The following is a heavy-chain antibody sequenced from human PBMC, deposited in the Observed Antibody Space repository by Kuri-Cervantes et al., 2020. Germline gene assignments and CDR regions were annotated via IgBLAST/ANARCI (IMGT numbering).Heavy chain of an antibody. CDR2: IRYDGSNK. V-gene: IGHV3-30*02. Sequence: GGSLRLSCAASGFTFSSYGMHWVRQAPGKGLEWVAFIRYDGSNKYYAGSVKGRFTISRDNSKNSLYLQMNSLRTEDTALYYCAKGPYYYGSGSYSPDYYMDVWGKGTTVTVSS. CDR1: GFTFSSYG. D-gene: IGHD3-10*01. CDR3: AKGPYYYGSGSYSPDYYMDV. J-gene: IGHJ6*03.